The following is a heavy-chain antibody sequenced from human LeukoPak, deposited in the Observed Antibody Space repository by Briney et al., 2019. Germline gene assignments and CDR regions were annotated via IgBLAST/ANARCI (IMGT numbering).Heavy chain of an antibody. CDR2: ISSSSTI. D-gene: IGHD3-10*01. CDR3: ARVITYYYYYMDV. Sequence: GGSLRLSCAASGFTFSSYSMNWVRQAPGKGLEWVSYISSSSTIYYADSVKGRFTISRDNAKNSLYLQMNSLRAEDTAVYYCARVITYYYYYMDVWGKGTTVTVSS. CDR1: GFTFSSYS. V-gene: IGHV3-48*01. J-gene: IGHJ6*03.